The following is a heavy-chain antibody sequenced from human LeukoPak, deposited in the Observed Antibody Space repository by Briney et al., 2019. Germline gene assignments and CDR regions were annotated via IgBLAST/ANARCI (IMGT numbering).Heavy chain of an antibody. D-gene: IGHD4-17*01. CDR1: GFTFSSYS. J-gene: IGHJ4*02. CDR3: GRDVEVTAVTTGGY. CDR2: ISYDGGKK. Sequence: GRSLRLSCAASGFTFSSYSMHWVRQAPGKGLENVAIISYDGGKKYYIDSVKGRFTISRDNSRDTLDLQMNSLRPEDTAVYYCGRDVEVTAVTTGGYWGQGTLVIVSS. V-gene: IGHV3-30-3*01.